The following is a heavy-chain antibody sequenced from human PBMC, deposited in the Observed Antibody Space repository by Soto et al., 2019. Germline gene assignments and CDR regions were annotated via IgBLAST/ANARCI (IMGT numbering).Heavy chain of an antibody. Sequence: PSETLSLTCSVSDDXINSDKYYWGWIRQPPGKGLEWIGSIYYRGNAYYNPSLQTRVTISLDKSKSQFSLKLNSVTAADSAVYFGARLEGLATISYYFDFWGPGALVTVSS. CDR2: IYYRGNA. D-gene: IGHD3-9*01. V-gene: IGHV4-39*01. J-gene: IGHJ4*02. CDR3: ARLEGLATISYYFDF. CDR1: DDXINSDKYY.